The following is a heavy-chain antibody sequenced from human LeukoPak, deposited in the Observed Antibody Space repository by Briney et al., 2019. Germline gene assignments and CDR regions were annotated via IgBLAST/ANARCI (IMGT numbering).Heavy chain of an antibody. D-gene: IGHD6-19*01. CDR1: GFTFSNYW. V-gene: IGHV3-7*01. J-gene: IGHJ4*02. CDR3: ARDSSGWYFADY. Sequence: GGSLRLSCAASGFTFSNYWMNWVRQAPGKGLEWVANIKQDGSETYYVDSVKGRFTISRDNAKNSLYLQMNSLRAEDTAVYYCARDSSGWYFADYWGQGTLVTVSS. CDR2: IKQDGSET.